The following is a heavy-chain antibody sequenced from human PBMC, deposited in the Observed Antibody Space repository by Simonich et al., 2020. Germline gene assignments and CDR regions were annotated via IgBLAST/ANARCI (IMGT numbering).Heavy chain of an antibody. CDR2: ISSSSSYI. CDR1: GFTFSSYS. D-gene: IGHD1-26*01. V-gene: IGHV3-21*01. Sequence: EVQLVESGGGLVKPGGSLRLSCAASGFTFSSYSMNWVRQAPGKGLGWVSSISSSSSYIYYADSVKGRLTISRDNAKNSLYLQMNSLRAEDTAVYYCARGIVGASGAFDIWGQGTMVTVSS. J-gene: IGHJ3*02. CDR3: ARGIVGASGAFDI.